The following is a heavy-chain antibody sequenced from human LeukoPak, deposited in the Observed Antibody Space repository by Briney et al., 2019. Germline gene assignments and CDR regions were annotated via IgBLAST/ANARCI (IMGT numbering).Heavy chain of an antibody. CDR1: GGSISDYY. D-gene: IGHD4-23*01. Sequence: PSETPSLTCSVSGGSISDYYWSWIRQPPGKGLEWIGYIYYSGSTNYNPSLKSRVTISVDTSRNQFSLKLSSVTAADTAVYYCARGDYGGNRFDYWGRGTLVTVSS. V-gene: IGHV4-59*01. CDR2: IYYSGST. CDR3: ARGDYGGNRFDY. J-gene: IGHJ4*02.